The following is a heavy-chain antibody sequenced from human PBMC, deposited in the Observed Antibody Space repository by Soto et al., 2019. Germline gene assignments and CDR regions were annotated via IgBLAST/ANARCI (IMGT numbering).Heavy chain of an antibody. J-gene: IGHJ4*02. CDR2: ISYDGSRQ. CDR3: ANDGPNKPDYGSEYFQF. V-gene: IGHV3-30*18. Sequence: GSLRLSCAVSGFRFSSYGMHWVRQAPGKGLEWVALISYDGSRQYYADSVKGRFTISRDNSKNTLDLPLTSLRSEDTGIYYCANDGPNKPDYGSEYFQFWGQGTLVTVSS. CDR1: GFRFSSYG. D-gene: IGHD3-10*01.